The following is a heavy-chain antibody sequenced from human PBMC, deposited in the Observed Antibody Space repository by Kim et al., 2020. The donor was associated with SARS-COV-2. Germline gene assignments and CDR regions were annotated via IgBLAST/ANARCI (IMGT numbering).Heavy chain of an antibody. J-gene: IGHJ4*02. D-gene: IGHD6-19*01. CDR3: ARGGSSGWAAVGY. CDR2: IYYSGST. V-gene: IGHV4-39*01. CDR1: GGSISSSSYY. Sequence: SETLSLTCTVSGGSISSSSYYWGWIRQPPGKGLEWIGSIYYSGSTYYNPSLKSRVTISVDTSKNQFSLKLSSVTAADTAVYYCARGGSSGWAAVGYWGQG.